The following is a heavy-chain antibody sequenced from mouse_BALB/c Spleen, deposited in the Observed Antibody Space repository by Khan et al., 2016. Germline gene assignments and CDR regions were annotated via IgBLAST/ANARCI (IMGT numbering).Heavy chain of an antibody. D-gene: IGHD1-1*01. V-gene: IGHV1-7*01. CDR3: ARWIYYYGSGDGWFAY. CDR1: GYTFTDYW. Sequence: QVQLQQSGAELAKPGASVKMSCKASGYTFTDYWMHWVKQRPGQGLEWIGYINPNTGYTEYNQKFKDKATLTADKSSSTAYMQLSSLTSEGSAVYYGARWIYYYGSGDGWFAYWGQGTLVTVSA. J-gene: IGHJ3*01. CDR2: INPNTGYT.